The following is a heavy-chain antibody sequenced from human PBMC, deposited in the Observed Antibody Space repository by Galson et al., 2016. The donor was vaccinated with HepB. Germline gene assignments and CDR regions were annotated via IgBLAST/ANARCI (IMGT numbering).Heavy chain of an antibody. J-gene: IGHJ6*02. CDR3: TTVGSGYWSVTTYGVDV. V-gene: IGHV3-15*01. Sequence: SLRLSCAASGFTFSNAWMTWVRQAPGKGLEWVGRIKTKTDGGTTDYAAPVKGRFTISRDDSKNTLYLQMNSLKIEDTAMYYCTTVGSGYWSVTTYGVDVWGQGTTVTVSS. CDR1: GFTFSNAW. CDR2: IKTKTDGGTT. D-gene: IGHD2-2*03.